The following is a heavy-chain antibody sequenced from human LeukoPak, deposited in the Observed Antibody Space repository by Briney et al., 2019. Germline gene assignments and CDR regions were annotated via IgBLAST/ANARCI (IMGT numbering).Heavy chain of an antibody. Sequence: SETLSLTCTVSGGSISSYYWSWIRQPPGKGLEWIGYIYYSGSINYNPSLKSRVTISVDTSKNQFSLKLSSVTAADTAVYYCARSVGHHYDILTGPFDYWGQGTLVTVSS. CDR3: ARSVGHHYDILTGPFDY. J-gene: IGHJ4*02. V-gene: IGHV4-59*12. CDR1: GGSISSYY. D-gene: IGHD3-9*01. CDR2: IYYSGSI.